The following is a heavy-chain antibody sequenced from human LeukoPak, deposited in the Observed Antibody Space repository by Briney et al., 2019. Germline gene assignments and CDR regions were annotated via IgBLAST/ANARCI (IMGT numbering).Heavy chain of an antibody. CDR3: ARPLLSSDSFDI. V-gene: IGHV3-21*01. CDR1: GFTFSSYS. CDR2: ISSSSSYI. J-gene: IGHJ3*02. Sequence: GGSLRLSCAASGFTFSSYSMNWFRQAPGKGLEWVSSISSSSSYIYYADSVKGRFTISRDNAKNSLYLQMNSLRAEDTAVYYCARPLLSSDSFDIWGQGTMVTVSS. D-gene: IGHD2-21*01.